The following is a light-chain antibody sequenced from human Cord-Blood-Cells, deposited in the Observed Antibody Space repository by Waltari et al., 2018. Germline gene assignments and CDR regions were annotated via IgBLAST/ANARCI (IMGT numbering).Light chain of an antibody. CDR2: DAS. V-gene: IGKV3-11*01. CDR1: QSVSSY. Sequence: EIVLTQSPATLSLSPGERATLSCRASQSVSSYLAWYQQKPGQAPRLLIYDASNRATGIPARFSGSGSGTDFTLTISSLEPEDFVVYYCQQRSNWPTFGQGTKVEI. J-gene: IGKJ1*01. CDR3: QQRSNWPT.